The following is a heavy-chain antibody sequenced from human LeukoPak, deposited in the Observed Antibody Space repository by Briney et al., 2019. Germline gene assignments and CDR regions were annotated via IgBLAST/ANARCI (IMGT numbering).Heavy chain of an antibody. CDR1: GGSLSSSSYY. J-gene: IGHJ4*02. CDR3: AVVGARFDY. CDR2: IYYSGST. Sequence: SETLSLTCTVSGGSLSSSSYYWGWLRQPPGKGLEWIGSIYYSGSTYYNPSLKSRVTISVDTSKNQFSLKLSSVTAADTAVYYCAVVGARFDYWGQGTLVTVSS. V-gene: IGHV4-39*07. D-gene: IGHD3-16*01.